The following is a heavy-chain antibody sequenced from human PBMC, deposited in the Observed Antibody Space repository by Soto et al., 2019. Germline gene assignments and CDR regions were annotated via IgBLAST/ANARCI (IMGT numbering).Heavy chain of an antibody. Sequence: PGVSLRLSFAASGVTFSSYSMNWFRQAPGKGLEWVSSISSSSSYIYYADSVKGRFTISRDNAKNSLYLRMNSLRAEDTAVYYCARDYSGYVYYCYVMDVWGQGTTVIVSS. D-gene: IGHD5-12*01. J-gene: IGHJ6*02. CDR1: GVTFSSYS. CDR3: ARDYSGYVYYCYVMDV. CDR2: ISSSSSYI. V-gene: IGHV3-21*01.